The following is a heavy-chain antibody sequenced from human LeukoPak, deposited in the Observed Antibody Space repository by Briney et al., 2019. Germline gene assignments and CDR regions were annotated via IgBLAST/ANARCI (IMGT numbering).Heavy chain of an antibody. CDR2: ISSSSSYI. J-gene: IGHJ4*02. Sequence: PGGSLRLSCAASGFTFSSYSMNWVRQAPGKGLGWVSSISSSSSYIYYADSVKGRFTISRDNAKNSLYLQMNSLRAEDTAVYYCARDRLPDDYWGQGALVTVSS. D-gene: IGHD4-11*01. V-gene: IGHV3-21*01. CDR3: ARDRLPDDY. CDR1: GFTFSSYS.